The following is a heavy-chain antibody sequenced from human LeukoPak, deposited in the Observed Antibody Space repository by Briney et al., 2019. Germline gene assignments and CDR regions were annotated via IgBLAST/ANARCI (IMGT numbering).Heavy chain of an antibody. J-gene: IGHJ3*02. CDR1: GGSISTYY. CDR2: IYTTGGT. V-gene: IGHV4-4*07. CDR3: ASEYSSSPGAFDI. Sequence: SETLSLSCSVSGGSISTYYWSWIRQPAGKGLEWIGRIYTTGGTNYNPSLKSRVTISVDTSKNQFSLKLSSVTAADTAVYYCASEYSSSPGAFDIWGQGTMVTVSS. D-gene: IGHD6-6*01.